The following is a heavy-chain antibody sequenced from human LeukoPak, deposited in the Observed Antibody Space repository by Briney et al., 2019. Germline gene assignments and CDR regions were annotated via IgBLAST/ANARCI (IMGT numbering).Heavy chain of an antibody. J-gene: IGHJ2*01. CDR1: GGSISSGGYS. CDR3: ARDAYCGGDCYRGNWYFDL. V-gene: IGHV4-30-2*01. D-gene: IGHD2-21*02. Sequence: SQTLSLTCAVSGGSISSGGYSWSWIRRPPGKGLEWIGYIYHSGSTYYNPSLKSRVTISVDRSKNQFSLKLSSVTAADTAVYYCARDAYCGGDCYRGNWYFDLWGRGTLVTVSS. CDR2: IYHSGST.